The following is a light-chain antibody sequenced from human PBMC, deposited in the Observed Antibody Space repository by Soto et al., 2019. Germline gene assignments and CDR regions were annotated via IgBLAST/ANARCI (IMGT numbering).Light chain of an antibody. CDR1: SSDVGGYNY. V-gene: IGLV2-8*01. CDR3: SSYAGSNNFVV. Sequence: QSALTQPRSASGSPGQSVTISCTGTSSDVGGYNYVSWYQQHPGKAPKLMIYEVSKRPSGVPDRFSGSKSGNTASLTVSGLQSEDEADYYCSSYAGSNNFVVFGTGTKLTVL. CDR2: EVS. J-gene: IGLJ1*01.